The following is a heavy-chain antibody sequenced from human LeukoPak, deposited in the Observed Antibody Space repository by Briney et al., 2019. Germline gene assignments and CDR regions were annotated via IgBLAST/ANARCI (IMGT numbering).Heavy chain of an antibody. D-gene: IGHD1-26*01. J-gene: IGHJ4*02. Sequence: APVKVSCKASGYTFTSYAMHWVRQAPGQRLEWMGWINAGNGNTKYSQKFQGRVTIMRDTSANTAYMELSSLRSEDTAVYYCARSIVGATTESYWGQGTLVTVSS. V-gene: IGHV1-3*01. CDR2: INAGNGNT. CDR3: ARSIVGATTESY. CDR1: GYTFTSYA.